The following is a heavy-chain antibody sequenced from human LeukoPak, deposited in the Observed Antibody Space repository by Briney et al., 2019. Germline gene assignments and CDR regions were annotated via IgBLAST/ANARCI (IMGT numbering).Heavy chain of an antibody. CDR1: GFTFDDYA. D-gene: IGHD6-13*01. V-gene: IGHV3-9*01. CDR2: ISWNSGSI. CDR3: ARDHSSSWSYYYYYGMDV. Sequence: PGGSLRLSCAASGFTFDDYAMHWVRQAPGKGLEWVSGISWNSGSIGYADSVKGRFTISRDNAKNSLYLQMNSLRAEDTALYHCARDHSSSWSYYYYYGMDVWGQGTTVTVSS. J-gene: IGHJ6*02.